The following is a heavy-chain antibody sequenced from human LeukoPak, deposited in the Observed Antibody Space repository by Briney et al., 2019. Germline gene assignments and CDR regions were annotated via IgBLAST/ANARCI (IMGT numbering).Heavy chain of an antibody. Sequence: SETLSLTCTVSGGSITSSSHYWGWIRQPPGKGLEWIGSIYYSGDTYYNPSLKSRVTISVDRSKNQFSLKLSSVTAADTAVYYCAREMLGYYDSSGILDYWGQGTLVTVSS. CDR1: GGSITSSSHY. V-gene: IGHV4-39*07. CDR2: IYYSGDT. CDR3: AREMLGYYDSSGILDY. J-gene: IGHJ4*02. D-gene: IGHD3-22*01.